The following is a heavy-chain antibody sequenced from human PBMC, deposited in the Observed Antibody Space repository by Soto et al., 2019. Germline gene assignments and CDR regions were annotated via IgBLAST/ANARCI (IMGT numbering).Heavy chain of an antibody. CDR1: GGSISSSSYY. J-gene: IGHJ6*03. Sequence: SETLSLTCTVSGGSISSSSYYWGWIRQPRGKGLEWIGSIYYSGSTNYNPSLKSRVTISVDTSKNQFSLKLSSVTAADTAVYYCARQSSGYDYDYYYYYMDVWGKGTTVTVSS. V-gene: IGHV4-39*01. CDR2: IYYSGST. CDR3: ARQSSGYDYDYYYYYMDV. D-gene: IGHD5-12*01.